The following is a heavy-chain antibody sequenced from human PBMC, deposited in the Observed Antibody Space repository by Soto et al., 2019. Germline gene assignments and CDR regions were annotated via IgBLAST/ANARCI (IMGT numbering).Heavy chain of an antibody. CDR3: ARPIIAAAGNYYYYYGMDV. CDR2: ISYDGSNK. CDR1: GFTFSSYA. J-gene: IGHJ6*02. D-gene: IGHD6-13*01. Sequence: QVQLVESGGGVVQPGRSLRLSCAASGFTFSSYAMHWVRQAPGKGLEWVAVISYDGSNKYYADSVKGRFTISRDNSKNTLYLQMNSLRAEDTAVYYCARPIIAAAGNYYYYYGMDVWGQGTTVTVSS. V-gene: IGHV3-30-3*01.